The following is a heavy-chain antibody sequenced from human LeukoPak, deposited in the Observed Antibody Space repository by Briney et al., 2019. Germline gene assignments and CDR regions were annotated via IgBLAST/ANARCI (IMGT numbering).Heavy chain of an antibody. CDR3: ARQEAAYDY. CDR1: GGSISSSSYY. V-gene: IGHV4-39*01. CDR2: IYYNGST. J-gene: IGHJ4*02. D-gene: IGHD2-15*01. Sequence: SETLSLTCTVSGGSISSSSYYWGWIRQPPGKGLEWIGSIYYNGSTYYNPSLKSRVTISVDTSKNQFSLKLSSVTAADTAVYYCARQEAAYDYWGQGTLVTASS.